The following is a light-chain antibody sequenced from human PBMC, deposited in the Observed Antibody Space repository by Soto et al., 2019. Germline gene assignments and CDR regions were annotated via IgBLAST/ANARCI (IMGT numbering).Light chain of an antibody. V-gene: IGKV3-20*01. CDR1: QSISSSY. CDR2: GAS. Sequence: EFVLTQSPGTLSVSPGGRATLSCRASQSISSSYLAWYQQKPGQAPRLLMIGASSRATGIPDRFSGGGSGTDFTLSISRLAHEDFAVYYCQQYGGSPMYTFGPGTKLEIK. J-gene: IGKJ2*01. CDR3: QQYGGSPMYT.